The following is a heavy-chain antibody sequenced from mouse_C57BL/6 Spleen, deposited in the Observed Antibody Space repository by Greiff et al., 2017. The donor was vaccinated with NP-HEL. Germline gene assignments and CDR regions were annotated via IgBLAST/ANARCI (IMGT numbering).Heavy chain of an antibody. Sequence: EVQGVESGGGLVKPGGSLKLSCAASRFTFSDYGMHWVRQAPEKGLEWVAYISSGSSTIYYADTVKGRFTLSRDNATNTLFLQMTSLRSEDTAMYYCARRDPNGVYAMDYWGQGTSVTVSS. J-gene: IGHJ4*01. CDR2: ISSGSSTI. CDR3: ARRDPNGVYAMDY. V-gene: IGHV5-17*01. D-gene: IGHD4-1*01. CDR1: RFTFSDYG.